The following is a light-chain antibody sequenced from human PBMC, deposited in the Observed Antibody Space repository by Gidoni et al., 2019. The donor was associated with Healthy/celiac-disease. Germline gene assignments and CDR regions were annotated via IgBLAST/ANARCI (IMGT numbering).Light chain of an antibody. CDR1: QSVSSSY. V-gene: IGKV3-20*01. CDR3: QQYGSSPLT. CDR2: GAS. Sequence: ELVLTQSPGTLSLSPGERATLSCRASQSVSSSYLAWYQQKPGQAPRLLIYGASSRATSIPDRFSGSGSGTDFTLTISRLEPEDFAVYYCQQYGSSPLTFXGXTKVEIK. J-gene: IGKJ4*01.